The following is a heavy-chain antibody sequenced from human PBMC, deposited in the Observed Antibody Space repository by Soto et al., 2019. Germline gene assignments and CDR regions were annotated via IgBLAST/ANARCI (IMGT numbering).Heavy chain of an antibody. CDR1: GGSFSGYY. V-gene: IGHV4-34*01. CDR3: AREPGAAAGTPPFDY. Sequence: SETLSLTCAVYGGSFSGYYWSWIRQPPGKGLEWIGEINHSGSTNYNPSLKSRVTISVDTSKNQFSLKLSSVTAADTAVYYCAREPGAAAGTPPFDYWGQGTLVTVSS. J-gene: IGHJ4*02. CDR2: INHSGST. D-gene: IGHD6-13*01.